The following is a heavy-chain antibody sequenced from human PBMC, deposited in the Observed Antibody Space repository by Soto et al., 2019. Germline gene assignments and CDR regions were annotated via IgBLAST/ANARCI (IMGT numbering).Heavy chain of an antibody. D-gene: IGHD3-22*01. V-gene: IGHV1-69*06. CDR3: SLTYYASSGSYLWYFAY. CDR2: IIPNFDTP. CDR1: GDSFNTFA. Sequence: QVQLVQSGAEVKKPGSSVKLSCKASGDSFNTFAVTWVRQAPGQGLEWMGGIIPNFDTPNYAQKFQGRVTIIADKSTSTPYMELRSMRSEDTAVYYCSLTYYASSGSYLWYFAYWGQGTLVNVSS. J-gene: IGHJ4*02.